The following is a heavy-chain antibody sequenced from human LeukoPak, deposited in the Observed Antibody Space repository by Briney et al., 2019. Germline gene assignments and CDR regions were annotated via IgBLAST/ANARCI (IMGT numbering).Heavy chain of an antibody. Sequence: GGSLRLSCAASGFTFSSYGMHWVRQAPGKGLEWVAVIWYDGSNKYYADSVKGRFTISRDNSKNTLYLQMNSLRAEDTAVYYCAKDNFDQPLDYWGQGTLVTVSS. CDR2: IWYDGSNK. CDR3: AKDNFDQPLDY. V-gene: IGHV3-33*06. J-gene: IGHJ4*02. D-gene: IGHD2-2*01. CDR1: GFTFSSYG.